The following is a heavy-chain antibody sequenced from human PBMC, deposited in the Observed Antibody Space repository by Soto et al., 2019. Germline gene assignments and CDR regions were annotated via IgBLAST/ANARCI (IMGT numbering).Heavy chain of an antibody. Sequence: ASVTLSLTCTVSDDSIICYYWSWIRQPPGKGLEWIGNIHYSGSTNYSPSLKSRVTISIDTSKNQFSLNLSSVTAADTAVYYCARNHYGDPPLNNWFDPWGQGSLVTVSS. V-gene: IGHV4-59*13. CDR1: DDSIICYY. CDR2: IHYSGST. D-gene: IGHD4-17*01. CDR3: ARNHYGDPPLNNWFDP. J-gene: IGHJ5*02.